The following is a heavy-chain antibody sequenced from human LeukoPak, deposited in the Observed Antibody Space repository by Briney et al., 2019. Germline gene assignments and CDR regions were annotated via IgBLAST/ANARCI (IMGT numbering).Heavy chain of an antibody. D-gene: IGHD3-10*01. CDR2: ISGSGGGT. V-gene: IGHV3-23*01. CDR3: SREQNIQGVIITVDS. J-gene: IGHJ4*02. CDR1: GFTFRSYT. Sequence: GGSLRLTCAASGFTFRSYTMNWLRQAQGTGLEWVSSISGSGGGTYYADSVKGRFTISRDNSKNTLYLEVNGLRADDTAIYYCSREQNIQGVIITVDSWGQGTLVTVSS.